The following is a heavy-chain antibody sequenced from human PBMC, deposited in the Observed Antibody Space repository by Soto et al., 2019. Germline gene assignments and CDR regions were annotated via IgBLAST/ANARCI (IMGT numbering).Heavy chain of an antibody. Sequence: PSETLSLTCTVSGGSVSSGSYYWSWIRQPPGKGLEWIGYIYYSGSTNYNPSLKSRVTISVDTSKNQFSLKLSSVTAADTAVYYCARVHRGQLVPYNGFDPWGQGTLV. CDR1: GGSVSSGSYY. CDR3: ARVHRGQLVPYNGFDP. V-gene: IGHV4-61*01. CDR2: IYYSGST. J-gene: IGHJ5*02. D-gene: IGHD6-6*01.